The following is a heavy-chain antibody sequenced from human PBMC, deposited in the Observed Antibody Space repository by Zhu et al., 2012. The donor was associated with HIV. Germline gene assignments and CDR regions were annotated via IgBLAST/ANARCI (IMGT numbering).Heavy chain of an antibody. CDR1: GGSSRGFF. CDR3: ARAPEYFYDKXGYYSEYFQY. V-gene: IGHV4-34*01. CDR2: INHSGTI. D-gene: IGHD3-22*01. Sequence: QVQLQQWDAGLLRPSETLSLTCDVDGGSSRGFFWSWIRQPPGKGLEWIGEINHSGTINYDPSLKSRVTMSIDTSNNQISLKLSSVTAADTAVYYCARAPEYFYDKXGYYSEYFQYWGQGALVTVSS. J-gene: IGHJ1*01.